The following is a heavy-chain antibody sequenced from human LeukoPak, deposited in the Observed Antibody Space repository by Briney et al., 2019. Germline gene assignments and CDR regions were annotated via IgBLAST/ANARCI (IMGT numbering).Heavy chain of an antibody. CDR1: GGSFSGYY. J-gene: IGHJ4*02. CDR3: ARATTVGPSH. V-gene: IGHV4-34*01. Sequence: SETLSLTCAVYGGSFSGYYWSWIRQPPGKGLEWIGEINHSGSTNYDPSLKSRVTILVDTSKNQFSLKLSSVTAADTAVYYCARATTVGPSHWGQGTLVTVSS. CDR2: INHSGST. D-gene: IGHD4-17*01.